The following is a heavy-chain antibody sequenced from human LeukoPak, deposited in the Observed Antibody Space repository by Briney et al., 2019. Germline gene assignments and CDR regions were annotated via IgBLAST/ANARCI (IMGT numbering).Heavy chain of an antibody. CDR2: TSSGGHT. J-gene: IGHJ4*02. CDR3: ARDQRSLYDF. CDR1: GGSISSGGYS. V-gene: IGHV4-30-2*03. Sequence: TSQTLSLTCAVSGGSISSGGYSWSWIRQPPGKGLEWIASTSSGGHTFYNPSLKSRVTISIDTSKNQFSLKLASVTAADTAIYYCARDQRSLYDFWGQGSLVTVSS. D-gene: IGHD1-26*01.